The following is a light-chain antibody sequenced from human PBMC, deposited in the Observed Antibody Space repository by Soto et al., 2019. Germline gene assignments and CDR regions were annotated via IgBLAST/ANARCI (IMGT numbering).Light chain of an antibody. V-gene: IGLV2-23*02. CDR3: CSYAGNSEV. CDR2: EVT. J-gene: IGLJ1*01. Sequence: QSALTQPASVSGSPGQSITIPSTGTSGDVGSYNLVSWYQQHPGKAPKLLIYEVTERPSGVSNRFSGSKSGSTASLTISGLQPDDEADYYCCSYAGNSEVFGTGTKVTVL. CDR1: SGDVGSYNL.